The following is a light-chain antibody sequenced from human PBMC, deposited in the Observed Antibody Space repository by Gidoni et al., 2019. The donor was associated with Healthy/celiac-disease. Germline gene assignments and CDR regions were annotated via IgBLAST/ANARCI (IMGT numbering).Light chain of an antibody. CDR1: QSVSSI. V-gene: IGKV3-15*01. CDR2: GAS. Sequence: EIVMTQSPATLSVSPGERATLSCRASQSVSSIFAWYQQKPGQAPRLLSYGASTRATGIPARFSGSGSGTEFTLTISSLQSEDFAVYYCQQYNSWPPLTFGGXTKVEIK. J-gene: IGKJ4*01. CDR3: QQYNSWPPLT.